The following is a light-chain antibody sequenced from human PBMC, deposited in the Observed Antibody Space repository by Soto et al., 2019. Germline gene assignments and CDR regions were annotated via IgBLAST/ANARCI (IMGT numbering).Light chain of an antibody. Sequence: DIQMTQSPSSLSASVGDRVTITCRASQSISSHLNWYQQKPGKAPKLLIYATSNFQSGVPSRFSGSGSGTDFTLTISSLQPEDFATYYCQQSYSTPPTFGQGTKLEIK. J-gene: IGKJ2*01. CDR3: QQSYSTPPT. CDR1: QSISSH. V-gene: IGKV1-39*01. CDR2: ATS.